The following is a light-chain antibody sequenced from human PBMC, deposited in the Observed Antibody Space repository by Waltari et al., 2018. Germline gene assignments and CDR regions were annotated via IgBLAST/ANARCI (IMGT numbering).Light chain of an antibody. V-gene: IGKV4-1*01. Sequence: DIVMTQPPDSLPVSLGERATLNCKSSQSDLYNTDNKNYLAWYQQKPGQAPKWLIYWASTRQCGVPERFSGSGSGTDFTLTISSLQADDAAIYYCLQHNDNPVTFGQGTKLEIK. J-gene: IGKJ1*01. CDR3: LQHNDNPVT. CDR2: WAS. CDR1: QSDLYNTDNKNY.